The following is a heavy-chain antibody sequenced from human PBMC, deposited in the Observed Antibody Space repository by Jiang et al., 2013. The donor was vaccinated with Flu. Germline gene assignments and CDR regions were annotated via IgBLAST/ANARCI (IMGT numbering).Heavy chain of an antibody. CDR3: ARAGLSVIAINHFDY. D-gene: IGHD2-21*01. V-gene: IGHV4-30-2*05. CDR1: GGSISSGGYS. CDR2: MYNSGST. Sequence: SGLVKPAQTLSLTCDVSGGSISSGGYSWNWIRQPPGKALEWIGYMYNSGSTYYNPSLKSRVSISVDTSKNQFSLKVSSVTAADTALYYCARAGLSVIAINHFDYWGQGTLVTVSS. J-gene: IGHJ4*02.